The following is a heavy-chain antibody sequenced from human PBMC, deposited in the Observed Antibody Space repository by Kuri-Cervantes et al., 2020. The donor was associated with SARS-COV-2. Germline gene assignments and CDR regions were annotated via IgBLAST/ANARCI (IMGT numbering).Heavy chain of an antibody. J-gene: IGHJ4*02. D-gene: IGHD2-21*01. CDR2: IWYDGSNK. Sequence: GGSLRLSCAASGFTFSSYGMHWVRQAPGKGLEWVAVIWYDGSNKYYADSVKGRLTISRDNSKNTLYLQMNSLRAEDTAVYYCAKDLCGGDCPPLDYWGQGTLVTVSS. CDR3: AKDLCGGDCPPLDY. V-gene: IGHV3-33*06. CDR1: GFTFSSYG.